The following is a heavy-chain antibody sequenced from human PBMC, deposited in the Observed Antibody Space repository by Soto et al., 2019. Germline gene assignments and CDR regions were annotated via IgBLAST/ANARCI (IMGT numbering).Heavy chain of an antibody. CDR3: ARDSITMVRGVIYFDY. CDR1: GYTFTSSG. D-gene: IGHD3-10*01. J-gene: IGHJ4*02. V-gene: IGHV1-18*04. CDR2: ISAYNGNT. Sequence: GASVKVSCKASGYTFTSSGISWVRQAPGQGLEWMGWISAYNGNTNYAQKLQGRVTMTTDTSTSTAYMELRSLRSDDTAVYYCARDSITMVRGVIYFDYWGQGTLVTVS.